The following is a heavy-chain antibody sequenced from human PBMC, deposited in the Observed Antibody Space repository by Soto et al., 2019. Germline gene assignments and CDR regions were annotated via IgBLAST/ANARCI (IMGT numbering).Heavy chain of an antibody. Sequence: QVQLVESGGGVVQPGRSLRLSCAASGFIFSTYDMHWARQAPGRGLEWVAFIWFDGSKRYYIDSVKGRFTISRDNSKNTLYLQMDRLRDEDTAVYYCARVLFGESQGGMDVWGQGTTVTVS. D-gene: IGHD3-10*02. J-gene: IGHJ6*02. V-gene: IGHV3-33*01. CDR1: GFIFSTYD. CDR2: IWFDGSKR. CDR3: ARVLFGESQGGMDV.